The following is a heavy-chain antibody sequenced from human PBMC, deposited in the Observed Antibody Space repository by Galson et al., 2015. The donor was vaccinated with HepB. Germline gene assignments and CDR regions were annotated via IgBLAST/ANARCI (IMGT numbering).Heavy chain of an antibody. D-gene: IGHD3-3*01. Sequence: SLRLSCAASGFTFSSYGMHWVRQAPGKGLEWVAVIWYDGSNKYYADSVKGRFTISRDNSKNTLYLQMNSLRAEDTAVYYCARTPIFGVVGAFDIWGQGTMVTVSS. CDR2: IWYDGSNK. V-gene: IGHV3-33*01. CDR1: GFTFSSYG. J-gene: IGHJ3*02. CDR3: ARTPIFGVVGAFDI.